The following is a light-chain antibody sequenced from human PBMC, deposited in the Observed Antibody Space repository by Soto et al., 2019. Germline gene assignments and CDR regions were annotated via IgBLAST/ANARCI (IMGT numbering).Light chain of an antibody. Sequence: EIVLKMSPGTLSLSPEERAALSCRASQSVSNNYLAWYQQKPGQAPRLLIYGASNRATGIPDRFSGSGSGTDFTLTISRLEPEDFAVYYCQQYGSSGTFGQGTKVDIK. CDR1: QSVSNNY. J-gene: IGKJ1*01. CDR2: GAS. CDR3: QQYGSSGT. V-gene: IGKV3-20*01.